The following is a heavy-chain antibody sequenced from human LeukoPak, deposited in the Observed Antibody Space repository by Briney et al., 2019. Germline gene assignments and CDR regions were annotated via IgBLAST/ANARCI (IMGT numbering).Heavy chain of an antibody. CDR3: ARDLKGTDSGSYYVLWAFDI. V-gene: IGHV1-2*02. CDR2: INPNSGGT. D-gene: IGHD1-26*01. J-gene: IGHJ3*02. CDR1: GYTFTGYY. Sequence: GASVKVSCKASGYTFTGYYMHWVRQAPGQGLEWMGWINPNSGGTNYAQKFQGRVTMTRDTSISTAYMEVSSLRSEDTAVYYCARDLKGTDSGSYYVLWAFDIWGQGTMVTVSS.